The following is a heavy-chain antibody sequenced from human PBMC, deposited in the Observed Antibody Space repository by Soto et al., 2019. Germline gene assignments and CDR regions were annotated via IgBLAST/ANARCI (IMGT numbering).Heavy chain of an antibody. D-gene: IGHD3-10*01. CDR1: GYNFINYG. CDR3: ARSSMVPVDYFDF. CDR2: ISPYNGNT. V-gene: IGHV1-18*01. J-gene: IGHJ4*02. Sequence: ASLKVSCKASGYNFINYGISWVRQAPGQGLEWMGWISPYNGNTNYAEKIQGRGTMTADTSTRTAYLEVSTLRSDDSAVYYCARSSMVPVDYFDFWGQGTVVTVSS.